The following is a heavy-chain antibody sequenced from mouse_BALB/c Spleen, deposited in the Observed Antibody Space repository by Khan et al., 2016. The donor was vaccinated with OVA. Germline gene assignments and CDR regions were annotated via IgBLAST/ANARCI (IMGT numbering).Heavy chain of an antibody. Sequence: LVESGPELKKPGETVKISCKASGYTFTNYGMNWVKQAPGRGLKWMGWINTYTGEPTYADDFKGRFVFSLETSASTAYLQINNLKNEDTATYFCARPPYFSYVMGYWGKGTSVTVSS. V-gene: IGHV9-3-1*01. CDR1: GYTFTNYG. D-gene: IGHD2-10*01. CDR2: INTYTGEP. J-gene: IGHJ4*01. CDR3: ARPPYFSYVMGY.